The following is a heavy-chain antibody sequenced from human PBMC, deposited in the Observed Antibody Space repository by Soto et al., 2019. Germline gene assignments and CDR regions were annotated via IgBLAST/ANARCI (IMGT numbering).Heavy chain of an antibody. CDR3: ARDSIAAAGTDY. V-gene: IGHV1-69*13. D-gene: IGHD6-13*01. Sequence: SVKVSCKASGGTFSSYTIAWVRQAPGQGLEWMGEIIPLFGTTNYVEKFQGRLTITADASTSTAYMELSSLRSEDTAMYYCARDSIAAAGTDYWGQGTLVTVSS. CDR2: IIPLFGTT. J-gene: IGHJ4*02. CDR1: GGTFSSYT.